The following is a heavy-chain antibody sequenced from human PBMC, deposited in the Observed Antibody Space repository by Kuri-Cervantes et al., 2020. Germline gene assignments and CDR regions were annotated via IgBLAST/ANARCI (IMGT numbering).Heavy chain of an antibody. CDR1: GFTFSNYG. V-gene: IGHV3-30*02. CDR3: AKDHYYDSSGNFDY. D-gene: IGHD3-22*01. J-gene: IGHJ4*02. Sequence: GESLKISCAASGFTFSNYGMHWVRQAPGKGLEWVAFIRYDGSNKYYADSLKGRFTISRDNSKNTLYLQMNSPRAEDTAVYYCAKDHYYDSSGNFDYWGQGTLVTVSS. CDR2: IRYDGSNK.